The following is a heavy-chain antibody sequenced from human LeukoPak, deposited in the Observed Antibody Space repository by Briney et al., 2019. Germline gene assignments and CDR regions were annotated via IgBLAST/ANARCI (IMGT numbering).Heavy chain of an antibody. D-gene: IGHD6-19*01. CDR1: GFTVSSNY. Sequence: QPGGSLRLSCAASGFTVSSNYMSWVRQAPGKGLEWVSVIYSGGSTYYADSVKGRFTISRDNSKNTLYLQMNSLRAEDTAVYYCARDNSGWYFAFDIWGQGTMVTVSS. V-gene: IGHV3-53*01. CDR3: ARDNSGWYFAFDI. CDR2: IYSGGST. J-gene: IGHJ3*02.